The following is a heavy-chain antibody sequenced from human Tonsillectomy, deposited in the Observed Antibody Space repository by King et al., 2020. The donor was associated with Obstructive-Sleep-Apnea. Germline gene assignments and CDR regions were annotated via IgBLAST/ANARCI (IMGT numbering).Heavy chain of an antibody. J-gene: IGHJ4*02. V-gene: IGHV1-8*01. Sequence: VQLVESGAEVQKPGASVKVSCKASGYTFSSAEIHLVRQAPGQGLEWMGWMNPNSGNTAHVQKFQGRVTMTRNPSINTAYMELSSLRSTDTAVYFCARGSSRSFDIWGQGTLVTVS. D-gene: IGHD6-13*01. CDR2: MNPNSGNT. CDR1: GYTFSSAE. CDR3: ARGSSRSFDI.